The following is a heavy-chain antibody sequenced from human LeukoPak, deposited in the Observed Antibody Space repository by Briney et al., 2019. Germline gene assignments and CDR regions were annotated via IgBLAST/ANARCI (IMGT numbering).Heavy chain of an antibody. D-gene: IGHD6-19*01. CDR3: SGGRDIAVAGPGGYFDY. CDR2: ISPGGDEV. J-gene: IGHJ4*02. V-gene: IGHV3-11*01. CDR1: GFIFSDYH. Sequence: GGSLGLSCAASGFIFSDYHVSWIRQAPGKGLEWVSYISPGGDEVYFADSVKGRFTISRDNAKNSLFLQMSSLTAEDTAVYYCSGGRDIAVAGPGGYFDYWGQRSLVTVSS.